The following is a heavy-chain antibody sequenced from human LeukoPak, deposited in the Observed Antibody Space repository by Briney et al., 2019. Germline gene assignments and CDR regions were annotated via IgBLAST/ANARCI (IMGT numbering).Heavy chain of an antibody. CDR1: GFTFSSYG. CDR2: IRGSGGST. V-gene: IGHV3-23*01. D-gene: IGHD5-18*01. CDR3: AKDRLDTAMVTDY. Sequence: GGSLRLSCAASGFTFSSYGMSWVRQAPGKGLEWVSAIRGSGGSTYYADSVKGRFTISRDNSKNTLYLQMNSLRAEDTAVYYCAKDRLDTAMVTDYWGQGTLVTVSS. J-gene: IGHJ4*02.